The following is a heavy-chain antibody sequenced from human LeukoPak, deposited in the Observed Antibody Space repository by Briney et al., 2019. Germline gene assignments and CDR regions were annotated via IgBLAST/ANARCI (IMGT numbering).Heavy chain of an antibody. Sequence: GGSLRLSCAASGFTFSSYSMNWVRQAPGKGLEWVSYISSSSSTIYYADSVKGRFTISRDNAKNSLYLQMNSLRAEDTAVYYCAREGVDYYGSGSHHDAFDIWGQGTMVTVSS. D-gene: IGHD3-10*01. CDR2: ISSSSSTI. CDR3: AREGVDYYGSGSHHDAFDI. CDR1: GFTFSSYS. V-gene: IGHV3-48*01. J-gene: IGHJ3*02.